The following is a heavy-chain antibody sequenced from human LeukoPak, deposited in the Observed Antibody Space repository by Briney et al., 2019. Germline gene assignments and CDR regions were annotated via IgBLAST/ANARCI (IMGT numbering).Heavy chain of an antibody. D-gene: IGHD4/OR15-4a*01. CDR2: ISAGSAYI. Sequence: GASLRLSCAASGFTFSSYTMNCVRHAPGKGLEWVSSISAGSAYIYYADSVKGRFTISRDNAKNSLYLQMNSLRAEDTAVYYCARGSYGAYDYWGQGNLVTVSS. CDR3: ARGSYGAYDY. V-gene: IGHV3-21*04. J-gene: IGHJ4*02. CDR1: GFTFSSYT.